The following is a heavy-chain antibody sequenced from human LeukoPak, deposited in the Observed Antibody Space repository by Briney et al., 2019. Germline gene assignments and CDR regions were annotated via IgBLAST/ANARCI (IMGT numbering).Heavy chain of an antibody. Sequence: GASVKVSCKASGYTFTGYYMHWVRQAPGQGLEWMGWINPKSGGTNYAQKFQGRVTMTRDTSISTAYMELSRLRSDDTAVYYCASVTLSAYDRDYRGQGTLVTVSS. J-gene: IGHJ4*02. V-gene: IGHV1-2*02. CDR3: ASVTLSAYDRDY. CDR1: GYTFTGYY. CDR2: INPKSGGT. D-gene: IGHD5-12*01.